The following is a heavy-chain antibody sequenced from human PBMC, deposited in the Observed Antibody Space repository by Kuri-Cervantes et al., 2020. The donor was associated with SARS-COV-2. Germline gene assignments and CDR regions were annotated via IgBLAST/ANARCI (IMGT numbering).Heavy chain of an antibody. D-gene: IGHD5-18*01. J-gene: IGHJ4*02. CDR1: GFMFNDYA. Sequence: GESLKISCAASGFMFNDYAMSWVRQAPGKGLEWVSSISGSGISTDYADSVKGRFTISRDNSKNTLYLQMNSLRADETAVYYCAKERGYGNEYVDYWVQGTLVTVSS. V-gene: IGHV3-23*01. CDR3: AKERGYGNEYVDY. CDR2: ISGSGIST.